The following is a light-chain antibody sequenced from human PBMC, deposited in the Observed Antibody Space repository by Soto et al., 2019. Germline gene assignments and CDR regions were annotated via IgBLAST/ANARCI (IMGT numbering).Light chain of an antibody. CDR2: GNS. CDR3: QSYDSSLGGGV. Sequence: QSVLTQPPSVSGAPGQRVTISCTGSSSNIGTGYDIHWYQQLPGTAPKLLIYGNSNRPSGVPDRFSGSKSGTSASLAITGLQAEDEADYYCQSYDSSLGGGVFGTGTKLTVL. J-gene: IGLJ1*01. V-gene: IGLV1-40*01. CDR1: SSNIGTGYD.